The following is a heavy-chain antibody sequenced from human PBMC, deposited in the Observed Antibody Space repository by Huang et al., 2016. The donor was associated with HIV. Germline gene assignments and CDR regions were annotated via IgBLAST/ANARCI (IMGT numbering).Heavy chain of an antibody. CDR3: STGSGSYLDF. CDR1: GSTFSRYS. CDR2: IRFDASHQ. J-gene: IGHJ4*02. Sequence: QVLLVESGGTVVQPGGSLRLSCAASGSTFSRYSMNWVRQAPGKGMEWGAFIRFDASHQYYADSVKGRFTISRDDSKSTVFLQMDGMGVEDTAVYFCSTGSGSYLDFWGPGTLVTVSS. D-gene: IGHD1-26*01. V-gene: IGHV3-30*02.